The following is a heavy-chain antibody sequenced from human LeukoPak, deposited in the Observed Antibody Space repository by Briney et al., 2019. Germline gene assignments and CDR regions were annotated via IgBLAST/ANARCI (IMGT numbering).Heavy chain of an antibody. J-gene: IGHJ4*02. Sequence: ASVKVSCKASGYTFTGYYVHWVRQAPGQGLEWMGWINPNSGGTNYAQKFQGRVTMTRDTSISTAYMELSRLRSDDTAVYYCARGKHEGWYYFDYWGQGTLVTVSS. CDR3: ARGKHEGWYYFDY. D-gene: IGHD6-19*01. CDR1: GYTFTGYY. V-gene: IGHV1-2*02. CDR2: INPNSGGT.